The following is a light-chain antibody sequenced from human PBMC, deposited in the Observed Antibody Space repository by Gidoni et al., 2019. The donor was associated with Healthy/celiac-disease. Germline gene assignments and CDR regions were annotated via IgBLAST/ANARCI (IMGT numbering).Light chain of an antibody. J-gene: IGLJ3*02. CDR2: EVS. Sequence: QSALTQPASVSASPGQSITISCTGTSSDVGGYNYVSWYQQHPGKAPKLMIYEVSNRPSGVSNRFSGSKSGNTASLTTSGRQAEDEADYYCSSYTSSSTLVFGGGTKLTVL. V-gene: IGLV2-14*01. CDR3: SSYTSSSTLV. CDR1: SSDVGGYNY.